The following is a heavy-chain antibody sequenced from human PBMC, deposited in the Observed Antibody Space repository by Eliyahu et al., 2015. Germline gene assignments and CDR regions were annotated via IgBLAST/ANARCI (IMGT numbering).Heavy chain of an antibody. CDR1: GFTFXSYG. CDR2: LRDGGRNK. J-gene: IGHJ5*02. D-gene: IGHD6-13*01. Sequence: QVQLVESGGGVVQPGGSLRLSCAASGFTFXSYGMHWVRQAPGKGLEWVAFLRDGGRNKYYADSVKGRFTISRDNSKNTLYLQMNSLRAEDTAVYYCAKDAIWYSSNSVNWFDPWGQGTLVTVSS. CDR3: AKDAIWYSSNSVNWFDP. V-gene: IGHV3-30*02.